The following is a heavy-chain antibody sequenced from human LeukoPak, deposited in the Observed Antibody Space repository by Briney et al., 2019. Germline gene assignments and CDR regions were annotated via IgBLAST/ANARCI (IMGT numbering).Heavy chain of an antibody. CDR1: GGSISSGSYY. V-gene: IGHV4-61*02. CDR2: IYTSGST. CDR3: ARGVLYYDILTGYLDYYMDV. D-gene: IGHD3-9*01. J-gene: IGHJ6*03. Sequence: SETLSLTCTVSGGSISSGSYYWSWIRQPAGKGLEWIGRIYTSGSTNYNPSLKNRVTISVDTSKNQFSLKLSSVTAADTAVYYCARGVLYYDILTGYLDYYMDVWGKGTTVTISS.